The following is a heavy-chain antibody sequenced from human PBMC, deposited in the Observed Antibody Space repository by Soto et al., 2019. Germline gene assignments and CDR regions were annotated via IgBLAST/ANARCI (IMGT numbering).Heavy chain of an antibody. V-gene: IGHV4-31*03. D-gene: IGHD3-10*01. Sequence: LSLTCTVSGGSISSGGYYWSWIRQHPGTGLEWIGYIYYSGSTYYNPSLKSRVTISVDTSKNQSSLKLSSVTAADTAVYYCARFFNYGAPWFDPWGQGTPVTVSS. CDR3: ARFFNYGAPWFDP. CDR1: GGSISSGGYY. CDR2: IYYSGST. J-gene: IGHJ5*02.